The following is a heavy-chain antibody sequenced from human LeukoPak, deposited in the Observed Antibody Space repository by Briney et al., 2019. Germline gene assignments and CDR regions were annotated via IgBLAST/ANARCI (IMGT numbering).Heavy chain of an antibody. CDR1: GFTFRNYA. CDR2: ISGSGDST. CDR3: AKDHTSYSGYDSLDY. J-gene: IGHJ4*02. D-gene: IGHD5-12*01. Sequence: GGSLRLSCAASGFTFRNYAMSWVRQAPGKGREWVADISGSGDSTYYADSVKGRFTISRDNSKNTLYLQMNSLRAEDTAVYYCAKDHTSYSGYDSLDYWGQGTLVTVSS. V-gene: IGHV3-23*01.